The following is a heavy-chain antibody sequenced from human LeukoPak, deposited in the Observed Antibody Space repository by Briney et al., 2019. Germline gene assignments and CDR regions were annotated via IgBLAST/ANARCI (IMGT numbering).Heavy chain of an antibody. CDR3: AKVQDPSGWYADY. Sequence: GRSLRLSCAASGFSFSSYEMSWVRQAPGRGLEWVSAVSGGGGTTWYADSVKGRFTISRDNSKNTLYLQVNSLRAEDTAIYYCAKVQDPSGWYADYWGQGTLVTVSS. V-gene: IGHV3-23*01. D-gene: IGHD6-19*01. CDR1: GFSFSSYE. J-gene: IGHJ4*02. CDR2: VSGGGGTT.